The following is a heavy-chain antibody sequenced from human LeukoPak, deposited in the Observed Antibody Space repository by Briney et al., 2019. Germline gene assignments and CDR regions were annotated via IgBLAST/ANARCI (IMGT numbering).Heavy chain of an antibody. D-gene: IGHD2-15*01. CDR1: GFTFSSYA. V-gene: IGHV3-23*01. J-gene: IGHJ4*02. CDR2: ISGSGGST. CDR3: AKDGSSHVVVENFDY. Sequence: SGGSLRLSCAASGFTFSSYAMSWVRQAPGKGLEWVSAISGSGGSTYYADSVKGRFTISRDNSKNTLYLQMNSLRAEDTAVYYCAKDGSSHVVVENFDYWGQRTLVTVSS.